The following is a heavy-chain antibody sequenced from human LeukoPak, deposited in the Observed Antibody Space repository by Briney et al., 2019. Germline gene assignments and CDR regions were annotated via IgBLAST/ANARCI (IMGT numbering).Heavy chain of an antibody. V-gene: IGHV4-34*01. Sequence: SETLSLTCAVYGGSFSGYYWSWIRQPPGKGLEGIGEINHSGSTNYNPSLKSRVTISVDTSKNQFSLKLSSVTAADTAVYYCARERRNYDFWSGRRPELGAFDIRGQGIMVTVSS. CDR1: GGSFSGYY. D-gene: IGHD3-3*01. CDR2: INHSGST. J-gene: IGHJ3*02. CDR3: ARERRNYDFWSGRRPELGAFDI.